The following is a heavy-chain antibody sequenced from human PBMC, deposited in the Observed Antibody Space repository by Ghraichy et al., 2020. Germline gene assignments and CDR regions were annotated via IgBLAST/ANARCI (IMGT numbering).Heavy chain of an antibody. Sequence: SVKVSCKASGGTFSSYAISWVRQAPGQGLEWMGGIIPIFGTANYAQKFQGRVTITADESTSTAYMELSSLRSEDTAVYYCARGAELLWFGESYTPFDYWGQGTLVTVSS. CDR2: IIPIFGTA. J-gene: IGHJ4*02. CDR3: ARGAELLWFGESYTPFDY. D-gene: IGHD3-10*01. V-gene: IGHV1-69*13. CDR1: GGTFSSYA.